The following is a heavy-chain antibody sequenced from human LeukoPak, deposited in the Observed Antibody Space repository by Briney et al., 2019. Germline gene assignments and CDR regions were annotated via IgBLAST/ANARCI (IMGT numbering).Heavy chain of an antibody. CDR3: ARVQWELPLDSFGY. D-gene: IGHD1-26*01. V-gene: IGHV1-2*02. CDR1: GYTFTGYY. Sequence: GASVKVSCKASGYTFTGYYMHWVRQAPGQGLEWMGWINPNSGGTNYAQKFQGRVTMTRDTSISTAYMELSRLRSDDTAVYYCARVQWELPLDSFGYWGQGTLVTVSS. J-gene: IGHJ4*02. CDR2: INPNSGGT.